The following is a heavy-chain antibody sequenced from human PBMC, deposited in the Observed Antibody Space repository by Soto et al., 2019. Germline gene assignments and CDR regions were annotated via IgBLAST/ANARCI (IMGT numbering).Heavy chain of an antibody. V-gene: IGHV4-59*01. CDR1: GGSISSYY. Sequence: PSETLSLTCTVSGGSISSYYWSWIRQPPGKGLEWIGYIYYSGSTNYNPSLKSRVTISVDTSKNQFSLKLSSVTAADTAVYYCARGRYCSGGSCYSYWNYFDYWGQGTLVTVSS. J-gene: IGHJ4*02. D-gene: IGHD2-15*01. CDR3: ARGRYCSGGSCYSYWNYFDY. CDR2: IYYSGST.